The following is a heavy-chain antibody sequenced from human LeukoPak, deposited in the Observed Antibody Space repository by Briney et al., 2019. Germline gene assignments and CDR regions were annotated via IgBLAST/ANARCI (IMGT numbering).Heavy chain of an antibody. V-gene: IGHV1-69*01. Sequence: GGSLRLSCAASGFTFSSYAISWVRQAPGQGLEWMGGIIPIFGTANYAQKFQGRVTITADESTSTAYMELSSLRSEDTAVYYCARAVDDYGDYPFDYWGQGTLVTVSS. D-gene: IGHD4-17*01. CDR1: GFTFSSYA. J-gene: IGHJ4*02. CDR3: ARAVDDYGDYPFDY. CDR2: IIPIFGTA.